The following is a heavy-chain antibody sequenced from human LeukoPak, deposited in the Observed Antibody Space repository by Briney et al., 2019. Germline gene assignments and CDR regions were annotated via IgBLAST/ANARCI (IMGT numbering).Heavy chain of an antibody. Sequence: AGGSLRLSCAASGYTFSSYSINWVRQAPGKGLEWVSSISVRSNYIYYADSVRGRFSISRDDARDSLYLQMNSLRAEDTAVYYCVRLRRNSDTSGYYYYYDYWGQGTLVTVCS. D-gene: IGHD3-22*01. CDR2: ISVRSNYI. CDR3: VRLRRNSDTSGYYYYYDY. V-gene: IGHV3-21*01. J-gene: IGHJ4*02. CDR1: GYTFSSYS.